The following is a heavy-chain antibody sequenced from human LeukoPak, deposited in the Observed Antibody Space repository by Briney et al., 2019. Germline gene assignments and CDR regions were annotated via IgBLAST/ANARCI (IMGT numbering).Heavy chain of an antibody. D-gene: IGHD5-12*01. CDR1: GFTFSDYA. CDR3: ARGGGYAKEPSGFDY. Sequence: GGSLRLSCAPSGFTFSDYAMHWVRQAPGKGLEWVAVISYDASNKYYADSVKGRFTISRDNSKNTLYLQMNSLRAEDSAVYYCARGGGYAKEPSGFDYWGQGTLVIVSS. V-gene: IGHV3-30-3*01. J-gene: IGHJ4*02. CDR2: ISYDASNK.